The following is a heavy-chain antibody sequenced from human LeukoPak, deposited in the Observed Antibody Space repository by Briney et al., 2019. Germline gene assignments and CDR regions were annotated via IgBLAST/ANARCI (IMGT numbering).Heavy chain of an antibody. CDR2: ISGSGGST. D-gene: IGHD6-19*01. CDR3: AKSVSESRYWYFDL. CDR1: GFTFSNYA. Sequence: PGGSLRLSCAASGFTFSNYAMSCVRQAPGKGLELVSAISGSGGSTYYVDSVKGRFTISRDNSGNTLYLQMSSMRAEDTAVYYCAKSVSESRYWYFDLWGRGTLVTVSS. V-gene: IGHV3-23*01. J-gene: IGHJ2*01.